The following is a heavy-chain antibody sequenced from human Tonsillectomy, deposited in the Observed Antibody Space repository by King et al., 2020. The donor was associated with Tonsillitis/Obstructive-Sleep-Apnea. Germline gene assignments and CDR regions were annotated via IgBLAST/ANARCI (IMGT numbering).Heavy chain of an antibody. Sequence: VQLVESGGGLVQPGGSLRLSCAASGFTFSSYAMSWVRQAPGKGLEWVSAISGSGGSTYYADSVKGRFTISRDNSKNTLCLQMNSLRAEDTAVYYCAKDLLNSGETYDIFDYWGQGTLVTVSS. J-gene: IGHJ4*02. CDR3: AKDLLNSGETYDIFDY. CDR2: ISGSGGST. V-gene: IGHV3-23*04. D-gene: IGHD3-9*01. CDR1: GFTFSSYA.